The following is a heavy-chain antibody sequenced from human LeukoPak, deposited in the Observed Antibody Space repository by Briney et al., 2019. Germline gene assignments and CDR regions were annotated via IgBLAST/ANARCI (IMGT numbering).Heavy chain of an antibody. CDR2: ISYDGSNK. CDR3: ARDAPSSITIFGVAPGAFDI. D-gene: IGHD3-3*01. CDR1: GFTFSSYA. Sequence: GRSLRLSCAASGFTFSSYAMHWVRQAPGKGLEWVAVISYDGSNKYYADSVKGRFTISRDNSKNTLYLQMNSLRAEDTAVYYCARDAPSSITIFGVAPGAFDIWGQGTMVTVSS. J-gene: IGHJ3*02. V-gene: IGHV3-30-3*01.